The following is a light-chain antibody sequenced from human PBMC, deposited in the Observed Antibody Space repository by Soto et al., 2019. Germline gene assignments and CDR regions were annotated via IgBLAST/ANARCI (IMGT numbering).Light chain of an antibody. V-gene: IGLV1-47*01. CDR3: ATWADSLSGVV. CDR1: RSNVGNNL. CDR2: WNN. Sequence: QSVVTQPPSASGSPGQRVTISCSGARSNVGNNLVYWYQQFQGPAPKLLIRWNNQRPPGVPDRFSGSKSGTSASLAISGLRSEDEADYYCATWADSLSGVVFGGGTKVTVL. J-gene: IGLJ2*01.